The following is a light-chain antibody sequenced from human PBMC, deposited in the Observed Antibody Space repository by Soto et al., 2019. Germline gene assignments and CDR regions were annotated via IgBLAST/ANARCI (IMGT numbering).Light chain of an antibody. CDR1: QSVSSY. J-gene: IGKJ4*01. CDR3: QQRSNWPLT. CDR2: DAS. V-gene: IGKV3-11*01. Sequence: EIVLTQSSATLSLSPGERATLSCRASQSVSSYLAWYQQKPGQAPRLLIYDASNRATGIPARFSGSGSGTNFTLTISSLDPENFAVYYCQQRSNWPLTFGGGTKVDIK.